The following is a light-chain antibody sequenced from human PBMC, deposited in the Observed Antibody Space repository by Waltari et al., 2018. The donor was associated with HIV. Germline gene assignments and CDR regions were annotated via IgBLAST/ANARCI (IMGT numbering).Light chain of an antibody. CDR1: SSNIGAGHD. V-gene: IGLV1-40*01. CDR2: GNR. CDR3: QSYDSSLSSVV. J-gene: IGLJ2*01. Sequence: QSVVPLPPSVSGAPGQRVSISCTGSSSNIGAGHDVHWYQQLPGTAPKFVISGNRNRPSGVPDRFSGSKSGTSASLAITGLQAEDEADYYCQSYDSSLSSVVFGGGTKLTVL.